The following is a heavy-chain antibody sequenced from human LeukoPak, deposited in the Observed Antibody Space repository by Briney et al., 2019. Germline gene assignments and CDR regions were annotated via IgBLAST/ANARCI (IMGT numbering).Heavy chain of an antibody. D-gene: IGHD6-25*01. Sequence: SETLSLTCTVSGGSISIGSYYCAWIRQPPGKGLEWVARFYHSGSPVYNPSLKSPVTISVGTAENQVPLTLHAVTAADTAGYYCARPSTQRTAAASFDYWGQGTLVTVSS. CDR2: FYHSGSP. CDR3: ARPSTQRTAAASFDY. J-gene: IGHJ4*01. CDR1: GGSISIGSYY. V-gene: IGHV4-39*01.